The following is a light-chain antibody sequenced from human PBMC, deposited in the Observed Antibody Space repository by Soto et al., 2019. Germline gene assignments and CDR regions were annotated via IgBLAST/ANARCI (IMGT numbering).Light chain of an antibody. Sequence: DIQVTQSRSTLSASLGESVTTTARDSKTISSWLAWYQQKPGKAPKLLIYDASSLESGVPSRFSGSGSGTEFTLTINNLQPDDFATYYCQQYNSYSLGTFGQGTKVDIK. CDR3: QQYNSYSLGT. V-gene: IGKV1-5*01. CDR2: DAS. J-gene: IGKJ1*01. CDR1: KTISSW.